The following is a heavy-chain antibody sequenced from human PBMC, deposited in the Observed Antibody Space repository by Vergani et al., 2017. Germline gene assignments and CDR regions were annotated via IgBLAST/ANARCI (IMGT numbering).Heavy chain of an antibody. CDR3: ARGPACGEQLLTRYYFDY. Sequence: QVHLQESGPGLVKPSEPLSLTCAVYGGSFSGYYWSWIRQPPGKGLEWIGEINHSGSTNYTPSLKSRVTISVNTSKNQFSLKLSSVTAADTAVYYCARGPACGEQLLTRYYFDYWGQGTLVTVSS. D-gene: IGHD2-2*01. V-gene: IGHV4-34*01. CDR2: INHSGST. CDR1: GGSFSGYY. J-gene: IGHJ4*02.